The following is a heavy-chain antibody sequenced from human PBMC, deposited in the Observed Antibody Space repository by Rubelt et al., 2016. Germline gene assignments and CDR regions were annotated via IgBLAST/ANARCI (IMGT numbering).Heavy chain of an antibody. CDR2: NSGSI. CDR3: ARAGSVDGY. J-gene: IGHJ4*02. D-gene: IGHD6-25*01. V-gene: IGHV3-9*01. Sequence: NSGSIGYADSVKGRFTISRDNAKNSLYLQMNSLRAEDTAVYYCARAGSVDGYWGQGTLVTVSS.